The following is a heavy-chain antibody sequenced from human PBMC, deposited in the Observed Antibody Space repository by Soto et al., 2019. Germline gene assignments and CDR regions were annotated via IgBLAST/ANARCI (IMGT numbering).Heavy chain of an antibody. D-gene: IGHD4-17*01. CDR3: ARKPYGVPFDY. CDR2: IHHDGST. J-gene: IGHJ4*02. Sequence: QVQLQESGPGLVKPSGTLSLTCAVSGSSISSSNWWSWVRQPPGEGLEWIGEIHHDGSTNYNPSLKSRVTSSVDKSKTLFSLILSSVTAADTAVYYCARKPYGVPFDYWGQGTLVNVSS. CDR1: GSSISSSNW. V-gene: IGHV4-4*02.